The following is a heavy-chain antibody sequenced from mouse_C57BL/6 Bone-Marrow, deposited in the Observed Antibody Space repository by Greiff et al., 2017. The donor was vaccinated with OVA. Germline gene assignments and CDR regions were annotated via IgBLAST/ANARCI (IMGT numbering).Heavy chain of an antibody. V-gene: IGHV1-75*01. CDR1: GYTFTDYY. CDR2: IFPGSGST. CDR3: ARGGWLLRGWYFDV. D-gene: IGHD2-3*01. Sequence: VQLQQSGPELVKPGASVKISCKASGYTFTDYYINWVKQRPGQGLEWIGWIFPGSGSTYYNEKFQGKATLTVDKSSSTAYMLLSSLTSEDSAVYFGARGGWLLRGWYFDVWGTGTTVTVSS. J-gene: IGHJ1*03.